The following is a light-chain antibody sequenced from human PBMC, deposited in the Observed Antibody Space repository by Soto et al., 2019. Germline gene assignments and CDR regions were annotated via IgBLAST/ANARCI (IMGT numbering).Light chain of an antibody. CDR3: QKYNSAPLT. Sequence: DIQLTQSTSSLSASLGDRFTIACRARQGIGVYLAWFQQKPGKVPRLLIYAASALQSGVPSRFSGGGSGTDFTLTINSLQPEDVATYYCQKYNSAPLTFGGGTKVDIK. CDR2: AAS. CDR1: QGIGVY. J-gene: IGKJ4*01. V-gene: IGKV1-27*01.